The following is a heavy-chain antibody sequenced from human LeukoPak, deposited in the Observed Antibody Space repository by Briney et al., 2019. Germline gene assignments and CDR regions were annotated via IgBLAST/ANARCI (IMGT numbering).Heavy chain of an antibody. CDR2: INPTGGST. D-gene: IGHD1-26*01. V-gene: IGHV1-46*01. CDR3: ARDNSVGDNAWWFDP. Sequence: GASVKVSCRASGHAFTSYYMHWVRQAPGQGLEWMGLINPTGGSTGYAPKFQGRVTMTRDMSTSTDYMELSSLRSEDTAIYYCARDNSVGDNAWWFDPWGQGTLVTVSS. CDR1: GHAFTSYY. J-gene: IGHJ5*02.